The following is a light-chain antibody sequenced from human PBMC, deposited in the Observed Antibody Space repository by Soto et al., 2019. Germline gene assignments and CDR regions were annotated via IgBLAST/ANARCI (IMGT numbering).Light chain of an antibody. CDR3: QQLNSYPQT. J-gene: IGKJ1*01. Sequence: IQLTQSPSSLSASIGDRVTITCRASQGISSYLAWYQKKPGKAPKLLIYAASTLQSGVPSGFSGSGSGTDFTLTISSLQPEDFATYYCQQLNSYPQTFGQGTKVEIK. CDR2: AAS. CDR1: QGISSY. V-gene: IGKV1-9*01.